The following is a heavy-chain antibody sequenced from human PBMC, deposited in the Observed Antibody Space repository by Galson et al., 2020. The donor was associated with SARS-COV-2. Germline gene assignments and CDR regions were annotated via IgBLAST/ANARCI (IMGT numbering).Heavy chain of an antibody. CDR1: GGTFRSYA. V-gene: IGHV1-69*13. Sequence: SVKVSCKAYGGTFRSYAISWVRQAPGQGLEWMGGIIPIFGTANYAQKFQGRVTITADESTSTAYMELSSLRSEDTAVYYCAKQLEYWYFDLWGRGTLVTVSS. CDR3: AKQLEYWYFDL. CDR2: IIPIFGTA. J-gene: IGHJ2*01. D-gene: IGHD6-13*01.